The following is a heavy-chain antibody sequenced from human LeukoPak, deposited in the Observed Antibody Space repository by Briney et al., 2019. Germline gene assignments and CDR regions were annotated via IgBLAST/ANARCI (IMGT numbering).Heavy chain of an antibody. J-gene: IGHJ4*02. CDR2: ISGNGGST. D-gene: IGHD6-19*01. CDR3: AKDRGSDWTAFDY. Sequence: GSLRLSCAASGLTLSSYAMSWVRQAPGKGLEWVSVISGNGGSTYYADSVKGRFTISRDNYKNTLYLQMNNVRVEDTAVYYCAKDRGSDWTAFDYWGQGTLVTVSS. CDR1: GLTLSSYA. V-gene: IGHV3-23*01.